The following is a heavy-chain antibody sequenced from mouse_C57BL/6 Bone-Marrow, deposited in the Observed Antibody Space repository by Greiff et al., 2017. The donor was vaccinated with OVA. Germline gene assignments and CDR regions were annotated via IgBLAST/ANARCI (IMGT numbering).Heavy chain of an antibody. J-gene: IGHJ2*01. V-gene: IGHV1-82*01. D-gene: IGHD1-1*02. CDR3: LGSYRFDY. Sequence: QVQLQQSGPELVKPGASVKISCKASGYAFSSSWMNWVKQRPGKGLEWIGRIYPGDGDTNYNGKFKGKATMTADKSSSTAYMQLSSLTSEDSAVYFWLGSYRFDYWGQGTTLTVSS. CDR2: IYPGDGDT. CDR1: GYAFSSSW.